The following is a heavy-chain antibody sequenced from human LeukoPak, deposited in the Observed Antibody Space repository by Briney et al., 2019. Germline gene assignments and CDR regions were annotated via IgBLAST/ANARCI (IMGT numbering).Heavy chain of an antibody. Sequence: GGALRLSCAASGFTFSSYWMSWVRAAPGKGLEWVANIKQDGREKYYVDSVKGRFNISRDNAQKSLYLQMNSMRAEDTAVYYCARLTRRYYFDYWGQGTLVTVSS. V-gene: IGHV3-7*04. CDR1: GFTFSSYW. CDR2: IKQDGREK. J-gene: IGHJ4*02. CDR3: ARLTRRYYFDY. D-gene: IGHD1-1*01.